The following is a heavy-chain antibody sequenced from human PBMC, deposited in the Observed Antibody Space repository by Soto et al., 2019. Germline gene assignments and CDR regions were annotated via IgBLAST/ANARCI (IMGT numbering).Heavy chain of an antibody. CDR2: ISYDGSNK. D-gene: IGHD6-6*01. J-gene: IGHJ4*02. Sequence: GGSLRLSCAASGFTFSSYGMHWVRQAPGKGLEWVAVISYDGSNKYYADSVKGRFTISRDNSKNTLYLQMNSLRAEDTAVYYCAKDRRWQLVPDYWGQGTLVTVSS. CDR3: AKDRRWQLVPDY. CDR1: GFTFSSYG. V-gene: IGHV3-30*18.